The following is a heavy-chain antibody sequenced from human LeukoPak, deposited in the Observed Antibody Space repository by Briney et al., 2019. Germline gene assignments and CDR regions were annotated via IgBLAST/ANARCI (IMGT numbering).Heavy chain of an antibody. CDR1: GFTFSSYS. Sequence: GGSLXXSCAASGFTFSSYSMNWVRQAPGKGLEWVSYISSSSSTIYYADSVKGRFTISRDNSKNKLYLQMNSLRAEDTAVYYCANLWVSGRPWGQGTLVTVSS. CDR3: ANLWVSGRP. D-gene: IGHD6-13*01. CDR2: ISSSSSTI. V-gene: IGHV3-48*01. J-gene: IGHJ5*02.